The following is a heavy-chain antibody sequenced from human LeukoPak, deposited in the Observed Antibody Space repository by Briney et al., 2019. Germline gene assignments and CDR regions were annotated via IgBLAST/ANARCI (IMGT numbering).Heavy chain of an antibody. Sequence: SETLSLTCTVSGGSISSSSYYWSWIRQPPGKGLEWIASIHNSGSTKYNPSLKSRVIVSVDTSKNQFSLQLTSVTAADTALYYCARQIQGRFFDAVLEIDLYYYYMDVWGKGTTVTVSS. V-gene: IGHV4-61*01. CDR3: ARQIQGRFFDAVLEIDLYYYYMDV. J-gene: IGHJ6*03. CDR1: GGSISSSSYY. D-gene: IGHD3-16*01. CDR2: IHNSGST.